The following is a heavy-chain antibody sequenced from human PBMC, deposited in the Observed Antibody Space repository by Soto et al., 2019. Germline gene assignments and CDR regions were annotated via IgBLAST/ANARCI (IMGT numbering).Heavy chain of an antibody. D-gene: IGHD4-17*01. CDR3: SNHGGFDF. CDR1: GFTFSSSG. Sequence: EGQLLQSGGGLVQPGESLRVSCAASGFTFSSSGMRWVRQAPGKGLEWVSSISVRGDYRYYADSVKGRFTISRDNSKNTLYLHMNSLTAEDTAVYYCSNHGGFDFWGQGTMVAVSS. J-gene: IGHJ3*01. V-gene: IGHV3-23*01. CDR2: ISVRGDYR.